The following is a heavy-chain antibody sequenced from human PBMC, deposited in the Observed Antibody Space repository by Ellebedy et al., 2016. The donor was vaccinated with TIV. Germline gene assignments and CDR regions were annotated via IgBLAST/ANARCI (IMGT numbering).Heavy chain of an antibody. V-gene: IGHV1-18*01. CDR1: DYTFTRYG. CDR2: ISAYNGNT. D-gene: IGHD1-26*01. J-gene: IGHJ4*02. CDR3: ARGASGSYPLPLDY. Sequence: ASVKVSXXASDYTFTRYGITWVRQAPGQGLEWMGWISAYNGNTSYAQKLQGRVTMTTDTSTSTAYMDLRSLRSDDTAVYYCARGASGSYPLPLDYWGQGTLVTVSS.